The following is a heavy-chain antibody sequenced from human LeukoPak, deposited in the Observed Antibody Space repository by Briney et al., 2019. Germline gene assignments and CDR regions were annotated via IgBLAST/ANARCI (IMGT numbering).Heavy chain of an antibody. V-gene: IGHV1-2*02. CDR1: GYTFTGYY. Sequence: ASVKVSCKASGYTFTGYYMHWVRQAPGQGLEWMGWINPNSGGTNYAQKFQSRVTMPRDPSISTAYMELSRLRADDAAVYYCAIWYSSGRSRSYYYGMDVGGEGTTVTVST. CDR2: INPNSGGT. J-gene: IGHJ6*04. CDR3: AIWYSSGRSRSYYYGMDV. D-gene: IGHD6-19*01.